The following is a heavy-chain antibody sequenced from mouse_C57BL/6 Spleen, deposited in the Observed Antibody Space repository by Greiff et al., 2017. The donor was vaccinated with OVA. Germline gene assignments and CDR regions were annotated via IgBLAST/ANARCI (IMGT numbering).Heavy chain of an antibody. V-gene: IGHV1-53*01. CDR2: INPGNGGT. D-gene: IGHD1-1*01. Sequence: QVQLQQPGTELVKPGASVKLSCKASGYTFTSYWMHWVKQRPGQGLEWIGNINPGNGGTNYNEKFKSKATLTVDKSSSTAYMQLSSLKPEDLAVYDCAIEGYGSSYGAWFAYWGQGTLVTVSA. CDR3: AIEGYGSSYGAWFAY. J-gene: IGHJ3*01. CDR1: GYTFTSYW.